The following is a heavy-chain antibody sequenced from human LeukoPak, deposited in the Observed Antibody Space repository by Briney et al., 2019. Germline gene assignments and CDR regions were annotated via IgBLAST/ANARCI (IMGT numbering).Heavy chain of an antibody. V-gene: IGHV1-69*05. J-gene: IGHJ4*02. CDR3: AVTHYYDRSGYYSTDY. D-gene: IGHD3-22*01. CDR1: GGTFSSYA. CDR2: IIPIFGTA. Sequence: GASVKVSCKASGGTFSSYAISWVRQAPGQGLEWMGRIIPIFGTANYAQKFQGRVTITTYESTRTAYMELSSLRSEDTAVYYCAVTHYYDRSGYYSTDYWGQGTLFTVSS.